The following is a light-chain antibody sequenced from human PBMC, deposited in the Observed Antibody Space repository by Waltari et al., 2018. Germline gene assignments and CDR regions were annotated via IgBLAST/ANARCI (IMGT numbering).Light chain of an antibody. J-gene: IGKJ4*01. Sequence: IVLTQSPDPPSLSPGQRAPLPCRASQTINNNFLVWYQQKPGRAPRLLIHGASRRATGCPDRISGGGAGTDFTLTISRREPEDVAVYYCQQYDGSILTFGGGTKVEI. CDR3: QQYDGSILT. CDR1: QTINNNF. CDR2: GAS. V-gene: IGKV3-20*01.